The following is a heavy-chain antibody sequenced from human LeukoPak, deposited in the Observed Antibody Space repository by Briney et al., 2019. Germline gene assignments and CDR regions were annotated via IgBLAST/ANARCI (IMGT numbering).Heavy chain of an antibody. J-gene: IGHJ4*02. Sequence: GGSLRLSCAASGFTFSGSAMHWVRQASGKGLEWVGRIRSKADNYATAYGGSVKGRFTISRDDSKNTAYLQMCSLKTEDTAVYYCTRQWATAGAGPLDFDYWGQGTLVTVYS. D-gene: IGHD6-13*01. CDR1: GFTFSGSA. V-gene: IGHV3-73*01. CDR2: IRSKADNYAT. CDR3: TRQWATAGAGPLDFDY.